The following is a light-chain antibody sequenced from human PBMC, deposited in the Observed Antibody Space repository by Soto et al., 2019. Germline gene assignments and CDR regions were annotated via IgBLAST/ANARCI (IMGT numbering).Light chain of an antibody. Sequence: DIQMTQSPSTLAASVGDRVTITCRASQSISFWLAWYQQKPGKAPKLLIFDASTVKRGVPSRFSGSGSGTEFTLTISSLQPDDFATYYCQQYNSYLHTFGGGTKVEI. CDR1: QSISFW. CDR3: QQYNSYLHT. J-gene: IGKJ4*01. V-gene: IGKV1-5*01. CDR2: DAS.